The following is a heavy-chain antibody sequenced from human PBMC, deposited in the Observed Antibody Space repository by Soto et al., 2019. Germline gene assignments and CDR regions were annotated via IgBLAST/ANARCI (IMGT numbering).Heavy chain of an antibody. V-gene: IGHV3-23*01. D-gene: IGHD3-10*01. CDR2: FSRSGGTT. Sequence: PGGSLRLSCVASGFTFSTYVMSWVRQAPGKGLEWVSTFSRSGGTTYYADSVKGRFTISRDISKNTLYLLMSRLRAEDSALYFCARGSEESYPGSRIFDLWGRGTLVTAPQ. J-gene: IGHJ4*02. CDR1: GFTFSTYV. CDR3: ARGSEESYPGSRIFDL.